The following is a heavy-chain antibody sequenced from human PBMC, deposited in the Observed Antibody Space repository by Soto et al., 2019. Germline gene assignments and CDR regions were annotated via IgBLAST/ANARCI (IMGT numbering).Heavy chain of an antibody. CDR2: IYYSGST. J-gene: IGHJ5*02. CDR3: ASSGWYGWFDP. Sequence: SETLSLTCTVSGGSISSYYWSWIRQPPGKGLEWIGYIYYSGSTNYNPSLKSRVTISVDTSKNQFSLKLSSVTAADTAVYYCASSGWYGWFDPWGQGTLVTVSS. V-gene: IGHV4-59*01. CDR1: GGSISSYY. D-gene: IGHD6-19*01.